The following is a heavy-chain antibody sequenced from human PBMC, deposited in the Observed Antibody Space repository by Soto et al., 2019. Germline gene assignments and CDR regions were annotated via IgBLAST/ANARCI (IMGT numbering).Heavy chain of an antibody. V-gene: IGHV1-69*12. CDR1: GGTFSNSA. CDR2: IMPIFRTP. CDR3: ARDEDRQHLGGNYYYIMDV. J-gene: IGHJ6*02. Sequence: QVQLEQSGAEVKKPGSSVTVSCKASGGTFSNSAISWVRQAPGQGLEWMGGIMPIFRTPDYAQKFQGRVTITADESTTTAYLELRGLRSEDTAVYYCARDEDRQHLGGNYYYIMDVWGQGTTVTVSS.